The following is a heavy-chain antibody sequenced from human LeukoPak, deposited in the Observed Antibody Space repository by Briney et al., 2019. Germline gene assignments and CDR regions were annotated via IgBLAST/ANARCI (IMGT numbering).Heavy chain of an antibody. Sequence: GGSLRLSCAASGFAVSSNYMSWVRQTPGKGLEWVSLIYSGGSTYYADSVKGRFTISRDNSKNTRYLQMNSLRAEDTAVYYCARAICSGGKCYFDYWGQGTLVTVSS. D-gene: IGHD2-15*01. CDR1: GFAVSSNY. J-gene: IGHJ4*02. CDR3: ARAICSGGKCYFDY. CDR2: IYSGGST. V-gene: IGHV3-53*01.